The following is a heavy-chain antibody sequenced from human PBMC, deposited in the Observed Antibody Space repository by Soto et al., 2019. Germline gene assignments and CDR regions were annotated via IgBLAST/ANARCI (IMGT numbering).Heavy chain of an antibody. J-gene: IGHJ3*02. Sequence: SETLSLTCTVSGGSISSSTYYWGWIRQPPGKGLEWIGNISYSGSTNYNPSLKSRVTISVDTSKNQFSLKLSSVTAADTAVYYCARDNDYGDYVSYAFDIWGQGTMVTVSS. CDR1: GGSISSSTYY. CDR3: ARDNDYGDYVSYAFDI. CDR2: ISYSGST. D-gene: IGHD4-17*01. V-gene: IGHV4-39*07.